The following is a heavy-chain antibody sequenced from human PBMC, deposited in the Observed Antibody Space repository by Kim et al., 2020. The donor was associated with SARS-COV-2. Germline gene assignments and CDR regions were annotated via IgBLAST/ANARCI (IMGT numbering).Heavy chain of an antibody. Sequence: SGPTLVNPTQTLTLTCTFSGFSLSTSGMCVSWIRQPPGKALEWLARIDWDDDRYYSTSLKTRLTISKDTSKNQVVLTMTNMDPVDTATYYCARMRYDILTGYFIGWDYWGQGTLVTVSS. V-gene: IGHV2-70*11. CDR1: GFSLSTSGMC. CDR2: IDWDDDR. D-gene: IGHD3-9*01. J-gene: IGHJ4*02. CDR3: ARMRYDILTGYFIGWDY.